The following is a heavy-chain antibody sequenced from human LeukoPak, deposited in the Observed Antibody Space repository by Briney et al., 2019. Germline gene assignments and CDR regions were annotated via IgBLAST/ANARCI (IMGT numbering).Heavy chain of an antibody. J-gene: IGHJ5*02. CDR2: ISGHTGNT. V-gene: IGHV1-18*01. D-gene: IGHD3-16*01. CDR3: ARAEGDYDPLNWIDP. Sequence: GASVKVSFKASGYIFTKHAITWVRQAPGQGLEWMGWISGHTGNTIYAQKVQGRLTMTTDTSTSTAYMELRSLTSDDTAVYYCARAEGDYDPLNWIDPWGQGTRVTVSS. CDR1: GYIFTKHA.